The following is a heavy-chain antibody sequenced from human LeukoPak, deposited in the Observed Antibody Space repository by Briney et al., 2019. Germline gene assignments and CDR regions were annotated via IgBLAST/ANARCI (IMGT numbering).Heavy chain of an antibody. CDR1: GYTFTGYY. Sequence: ASVKVSCKASGYTFTGYYMHWVRQAPGQGLEWMGWINPNSGGTNYAQKFQGRVTMTRDTSISTAYMELSRLRSDDTAVYYCARVLGGRFGDFDYWGQGTLVTVSS. CDR3: ARVLGGRFGDFDY. J-gene: IGHJ4*02. V-gene: IGHV1-2*02. CDR2: INPNSGGT. D-gene: IGHD3-10*01.